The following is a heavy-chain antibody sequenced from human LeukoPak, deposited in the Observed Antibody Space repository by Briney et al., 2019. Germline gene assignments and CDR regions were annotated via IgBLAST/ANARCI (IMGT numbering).Heavy chain of an antibody. Sequence: GESLKISCKGSGYSFTSYWIGWVRQMPGKGLEWMGIIYPGDSDTRYSPSFQGQVTISADKSISTAYLQWSSLKASDTAMYYCARLSSRYCSSTSCSGQPIDYWGQGTLVTVSS. D-gene: IGHD2-2*01. CDR3: ARLSSRYCSSTSCSGQPIDY. J-gene: IGHJ4*02. CDR2: IYPGDSDT. V-gene: IGHV5-51*01. CDR1: GYSFTSYW.